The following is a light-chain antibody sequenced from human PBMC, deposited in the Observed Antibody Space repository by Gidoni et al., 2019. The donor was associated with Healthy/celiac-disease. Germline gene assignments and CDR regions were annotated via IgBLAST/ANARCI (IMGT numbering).Light chain of an antibody. CDR1: QRVSSSY. CDR2: GAS. V-gene: IGKV3-20*01. Sequence: IVLTQPPGTLPLYPGERATLSCRASQRVSSSYLAWYQQKPGQAPRLLIYGASSRATGIPDRFSGSGSGTDFTLTISRLEPEDFAVYYCQQYGSSPGTFGQGTKVEIK. CDR3: QQYGSSPGT. J-gene: IGKJ1*01.